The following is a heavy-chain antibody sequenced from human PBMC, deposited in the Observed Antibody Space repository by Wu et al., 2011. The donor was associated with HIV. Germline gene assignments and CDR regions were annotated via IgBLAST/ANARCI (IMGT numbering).Heavy chain of an antibody. CDR1: GGTFSTYA. CDR2: IIPIIGPA. J-gene: IGHJ4*02. CDR3: ARGHSEIAVAGTKSF. V-gene: IGHV1-69*11. D-gene: IGHD6-19*01. Sequence: QVQLVQSGAEMKKPGSSVKVSCKASGGTFSTYAISWVRQAPGEGLEWMGRIIPIIGPANYAQKFQGRVTITADESTNTAYMELSSLRSEDTAVYYCARGHSEIAVAGTKSFWGRGTLVSVSS.